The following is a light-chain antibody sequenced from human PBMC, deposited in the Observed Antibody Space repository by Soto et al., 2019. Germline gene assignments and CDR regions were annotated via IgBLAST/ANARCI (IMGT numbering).Light chain of an antibody. CDR3: QLWVSSSHHFYA. CDR1: NIGSKS. Sequence: SYELTQPPSVSVAPGQTARITCGGDNIGSKSVHWYRQKPGQAPVLVVYNDRDRPSGIPERFSGSNSGNTATLTISRVEAGDEADYYCQLWVSSSHHFYAFGTGTKVTVL. J-gene: IGLJ1*01. CDR2: NDR. V-gene: IGLV3-21*02.